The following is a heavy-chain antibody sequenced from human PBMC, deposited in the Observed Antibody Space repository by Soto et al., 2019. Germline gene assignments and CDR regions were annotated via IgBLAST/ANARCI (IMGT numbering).Heavy chain of an antibody. CDR1: GGTFSTYI. D-gene: IGHD3-3*01. Sequence: QVQLVQSGAEVRKPGSSVKVYCKAPGGTFSTYIISWVRQAPGQGLEWMGRIIPIPDITNYAQKFQGRVTVTADRSTSTAYMELTSLKSEDTAVYYCARDRITTRGDAFDLWCQGTMVTVSS. J-gene: IGHJ3*01. CDR3: ARDRITTRGDAFDL. CDR2: IIPIPDIT. V-gene: IGHV1-69*08.